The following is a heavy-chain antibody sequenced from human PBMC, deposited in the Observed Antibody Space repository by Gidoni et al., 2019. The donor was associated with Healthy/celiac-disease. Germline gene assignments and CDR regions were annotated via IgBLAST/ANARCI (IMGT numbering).Heavy chain of an antibody. V-gene: IGHV3-30-3*01. CDR3: ARDTAMVYYFDY. CDR1: GFTFSSYA. Sequence: QVQLVESGGGVVQPGRSLRLSCAASGFTFSSYAMHWVRQAPGKGLEWVAVISYDGSNKYYADSVKGRFTISRDNSKNTLYLQMNSLRAEDTAVYYCARDTAMVYYFDYWGQGTLVTVSS. D-gene: IGHD5-18*01. CDR2: ISYDGSNK. J-gene: IGHJ4*02.